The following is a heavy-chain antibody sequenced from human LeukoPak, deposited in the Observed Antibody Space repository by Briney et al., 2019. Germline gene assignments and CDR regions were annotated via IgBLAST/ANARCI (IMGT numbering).Heavy chain of an antibody. D-gene: IGHD3-10*01. CDR3: ARRPPVNYYGSGSSPYFFDY. Sequence: SETLSLTCAVSGASITTYYWSWVRQPPGKGLEWIGSIHYNVKTHFNPSLKSRVTISLDTSKNQFSLELSSVTAADTAIYYCARRPPVNYYGSGSSPYFFDYWGQGTLVTVSS. CDR2: IHYNVKT. J-gene: IGHJ4*02. V-gene: IGHV4-59*08. CDR1: GASITTYY.